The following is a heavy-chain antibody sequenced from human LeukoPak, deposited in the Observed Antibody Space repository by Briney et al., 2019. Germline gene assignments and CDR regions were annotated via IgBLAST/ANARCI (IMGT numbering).Heavy chain of an antibody. Sequence: GGSLRLSCEASGPTFSNYGMSWVRQAPGKGLQWVSAITGDGTTTFYADAVKGRFTISRDNSKNMLYLQMSSLRAEDTAIYYCAKVQGYFDYWGQGTLVPVSS. CDR1: GPTFSNYG. CDR3: AKVQGYFDY. CDR2: ITGDGTTT. J-gene: IGHJ4*02. V-gene: IGHV3-23*01.